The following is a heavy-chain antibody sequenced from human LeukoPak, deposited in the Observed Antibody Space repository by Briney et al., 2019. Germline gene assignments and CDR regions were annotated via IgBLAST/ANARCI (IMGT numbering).Heavy chain of an antibody. CDR3: ARDRAVAGLDAFDI. V-gene: IGHV3-33*01. Sequence: PGGSLRLSCAASGFTFSSYVMHWVRQAPGKGLEWVALIWYDGSSKYYADSVKSRFTISRDNSKNTLYLQMNSLRAEDTAVYYCARDRAVAGLDAFDIWGQGSMVTVSS. CDR1: GFTFSSYV. J-gene: IGHJ3*02. D-gene: IGHD6-19*01. CDR2: IWYDGSSK.